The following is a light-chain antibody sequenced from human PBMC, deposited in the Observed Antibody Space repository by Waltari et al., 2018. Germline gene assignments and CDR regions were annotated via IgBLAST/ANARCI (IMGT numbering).Light chain of an antibody. J-gene: IGLJ3*02. CDR3: CSYAGSSWV. CDR2: EGS. V-gene: IGLV2-23*01. Sequence: RYQQHPGKAPKRMIYEGSKRPSGVSNRFSGSKSGNTASLTISGLQAEDEADYYCCSYAGSSWVFGGGTKLTVL.